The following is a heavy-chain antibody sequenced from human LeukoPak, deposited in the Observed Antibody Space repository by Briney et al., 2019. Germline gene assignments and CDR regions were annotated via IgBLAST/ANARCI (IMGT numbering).Heavy chain of an antibody. CDR3: ALRYFDRDY. D-gene: IGHD3-9*01. Sequence: SETLSLTCTVSGGSISSSNYYWVWIRQAPGKGLEWVGSIYYSGSTYYNPSLKSRVTISVDTSKNQFSLKLSSVTAADTAVYYCALRYFDRDYWGQGTLVTVSS. CDR2: IYYSGST. CDR1: GGSISSSNYY. J-gene: IGHJ4*02. V-gene: IGHV4-39*01.